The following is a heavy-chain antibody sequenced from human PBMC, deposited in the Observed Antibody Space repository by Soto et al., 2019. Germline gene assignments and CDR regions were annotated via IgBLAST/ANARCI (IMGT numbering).Heavy chain of an antibody. Sequence: QAQLVESGGGVVQPGRSWRLSCAASGFTFTSYAMHWVRQAPGKGLEWVAVISNDGSNYYYADSVRGWFTISRDNTKNTLFLQMSSLRGEDSGVYYCARGTTLAIFDYGMDVWGQGTTVTVSS. V-gene: IGHV3-30-3*01. CDR1: GFTFTSYA. CDR2: ISNDGSNY. J-gene: IGHJ6*02. CDR3: ARGTTLAIFDYGMDV. D-gene: IGHD3-3*01.